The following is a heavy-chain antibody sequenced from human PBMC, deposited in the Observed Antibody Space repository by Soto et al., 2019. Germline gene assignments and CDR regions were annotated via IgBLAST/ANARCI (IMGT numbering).Heavy chain of an antibody. D-gene: IGHD3-10*01. CDR2: ASPDGTST. CDR3: ARAHGLRGWFDP. V-gene: IGHV3-74*01. J-gene: IGHJ5*02. Sequence: PGGSLRLSCAASGFTFSNFWMHWVRQAPGKGLEWVSRASPDGTSTSYADSVKGRFTISRDNAKNSLYLQMNSLRDEDTAVYYCARAHGLRGWFDPWGQGTLVTVSS. CDR1: GFTFSNFW.